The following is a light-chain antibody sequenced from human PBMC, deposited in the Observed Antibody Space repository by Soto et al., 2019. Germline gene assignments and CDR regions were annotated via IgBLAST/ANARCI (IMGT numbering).Light chain of an antibody. J-gene: IGKJ1*01. CDR3: KQYKSYWT. CDR2: EAS. CDR1: QSISNW. Sequence: DIQMTQSPATLSASVGDIVTITCRASQSISNWLAWYQLKPGKAPQLLIHEASNLQSGVQSTFSGSGSGTDFTLTITSLQPEDFATYYCKQYKSYWTFGQGTKVDIK. V-gene: IGKV1-5*03.